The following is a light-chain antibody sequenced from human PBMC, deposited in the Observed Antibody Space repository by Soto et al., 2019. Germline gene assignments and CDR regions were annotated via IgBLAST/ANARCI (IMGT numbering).Light chain of an antibody. J-gene: IGKJ5*01. CDR1: QSIDSY. V-gene: IGKV1-5*03. CDR2: KAS. Sequence: DIQMTQSPSILSASVGGRVTITCRASQSIDSYLNWYQQKPGKAPKLLIYKASSLESGVPSRFSGSGSGTEFTLTINSLQADDVPTYYCQQHNSFSITFGQGTRLEI. CDR3: QQHNSFSIT.